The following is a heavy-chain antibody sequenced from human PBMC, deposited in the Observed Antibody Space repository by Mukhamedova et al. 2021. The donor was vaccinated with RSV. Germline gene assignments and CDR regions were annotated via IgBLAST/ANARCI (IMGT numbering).Heavy chain of an antibody. Sequence: VKGRFTISRDNAKNSLYLQMNSLRAEDTAVYYCATSSYYDSSGYYTNFDYWGQGTLVTVSS. CDR3: ATSSYYDSSGYYTNFDY. J-gene: IGHJ4*02. D-gene: IGHD3-22*01. V-gene: IGHV3-48*03.